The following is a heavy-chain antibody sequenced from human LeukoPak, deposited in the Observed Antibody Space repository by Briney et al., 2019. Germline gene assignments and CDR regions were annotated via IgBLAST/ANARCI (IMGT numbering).Heavy chain of an antibody. CDR2: ISGGST. CDR1: GFTFSSYA. J-gene: IGHJ4*02. D-gene: IGHD3-3*01. CDR3: ARGRTIFGVVIMVPFDY. Sequence: GGSLRLSCAASGFTFSSYAMSWVRQAPGKGLEWVSAISGGSTYYADSAKGRFIISRDNSKNTLYLQMNSLRAEDTAVYYCARGRTIFGVVIMVPFDYWGQGTLVTVSS. V-gene: IGHV3-23*01.